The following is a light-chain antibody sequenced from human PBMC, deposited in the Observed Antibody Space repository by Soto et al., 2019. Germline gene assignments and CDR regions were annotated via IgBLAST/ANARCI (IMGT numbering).Light chain of an antibody. Sequence: DIQMTQSPSSLSASVGDRVTITCRASQGISNFLAWYQQKPGKVPKLLIYVASTLQSGVPSRFSGSGSGTDFTLTISSLQPEDVATYYCQKYNRAPPWTFGQGNKVDIK. J-gene: IGKJ1*01. V-gene: IGKV1-27*01. CDR2: VAS. CDR3: QKYNRAPPWT. CDR1: QGISNF.